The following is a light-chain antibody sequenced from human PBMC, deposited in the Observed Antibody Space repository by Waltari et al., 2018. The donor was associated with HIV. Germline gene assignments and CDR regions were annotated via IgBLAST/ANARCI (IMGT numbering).Light chain of an antibody. CDR3: CSHAGSIYVV. V-gene: IGLV2-23*02. J-gene: IGLJ2*01. CDR1: SSDDWHYNH. CDR2: DVN. Sequence: SVLTQPASVSGSPGQSITISCTGNSSDDWHYNHVSWYQHHPGTAPKVINYDVNKRPAGVSNRFSGSKSGNAASLTIAGLQAEDEGLYYCCSHAGSIYVVFGGGTKVTVL.